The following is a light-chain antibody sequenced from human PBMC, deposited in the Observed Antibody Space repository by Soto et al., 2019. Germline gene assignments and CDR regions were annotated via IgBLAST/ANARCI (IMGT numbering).Light chain of an antibody. CDR1: SSDVGTYNL. Sequence: QSALTQPASVSGSPGQSITISCTGTSSDVGTYNLVSWYQQHPGKAPRLMIYEDNKRPSGVSNRFSGSKSGNTASLTISGLQAEDEADYYCWSYAGSNIVIFGGGTKLTVL. CDR2: EDN. CDR3: WSYAGSNIVI. J-gene: IGLJ2*01. V-gene: IGLV2-23*01.